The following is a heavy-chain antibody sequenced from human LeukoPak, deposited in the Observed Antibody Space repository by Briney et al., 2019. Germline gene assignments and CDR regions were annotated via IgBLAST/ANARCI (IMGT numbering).Heavy chain of an antibody. Sequence: SETLSLTCTVSGGSIISSDYHWGWVRQPPGKGLEWIGTISYSGNTDYNPSLRSRVTISVDTSNNQFSLKLSSVTAADTAVYYCARESREWLQKLNNWFDPWGQGTLVTVSS. CDR3: ARESREWLQKLNNWFDP. D-gene: IGHD5-24*01. J-gene: IGHJ5*02. CDR1: GGSIISSDYH. CDR2: ISYSGNT. V-gene: IGHV4-39*07.